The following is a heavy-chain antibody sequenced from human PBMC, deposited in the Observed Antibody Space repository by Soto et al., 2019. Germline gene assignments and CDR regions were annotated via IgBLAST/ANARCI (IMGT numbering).Heavy chain of an antibody. CDR2: IYYSGST. D-gene: IGHD5-18*01. J-gene: IGHJ5*02. Sequence: QVQLQESGPGLVKPSQTLSLTCTVSGGSISSGGYYWSWIRKHPGKGLEWIGYIYYSGSTYYNTSLKSGVTISVDTSKNQFSLKLSSVTAADTAVYYCARDLLYSYGTNWFDPWGQGTLVTVSS. CDR3: ARDLLYSYGTNWFDP. CDR1: GGSISSGGYY. V-gene: IGHV4-31*03.